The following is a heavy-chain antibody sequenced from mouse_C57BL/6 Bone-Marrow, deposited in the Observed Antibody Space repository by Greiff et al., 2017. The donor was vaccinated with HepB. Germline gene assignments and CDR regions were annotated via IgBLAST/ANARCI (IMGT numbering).Heavy chain of an antibody. CDR3: ARDREDGNCYFDY. Sequence: VQLQQPGTELVKPGASVKLSCKASGYTFTSYWMHWVKQRPGQGLEWIGNINPSNGGTNYNEKFKSKATLTVDKSSSTAYMQLSSLTSEDSAVYYGARDREDGNCYFDYWGQGTTLTVSS. J-gene: IGHJ2*01. D-gene: IGHD2-1*01. CDR1: GYTFTSYW. CDR2: INPSNGGT. V-gene: IGHV1-53*01.